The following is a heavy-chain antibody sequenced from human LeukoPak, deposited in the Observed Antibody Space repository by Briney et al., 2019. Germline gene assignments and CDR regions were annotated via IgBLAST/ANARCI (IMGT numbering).Heavy chain of an antibody. Sequence: SETLSLTCAVSGGSISSSNWWSWVRQPPGKGLEWIGEIYHSGSTNYNPSLKSRVTISVDKSKNQFSLKLSSVTAADTAVYYCARVGGYDLDAFDIWGQGTMVTVSS. CDR1: GGSISSSNW. D-gene: IGHD3-16*01. CDR2: IYHSGST. CDR3: ARVGGYDLDAFDI. V-gene: IGHV4-4*02. J-gene: IGHJ3*02.